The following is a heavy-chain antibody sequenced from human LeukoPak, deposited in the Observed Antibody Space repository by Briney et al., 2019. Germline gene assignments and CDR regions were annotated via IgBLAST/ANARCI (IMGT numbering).Heavy chain of an antibody. D-gene: IGHD3-22*01. J-gene: IGHJ4*02. CDR2: IYYRGST. Sequence: SETLSLTCTVSGGSISSSSYYWGWIRQPPGKGLEWIGSIYYRGSTYYNPSLKSRVTISVDTSKDQFSLKLSSVTAADTAVYYCARVCYYDSSGYCYWGQGTLVTVSS. CDR1: GGSISSSSYY. V-gene: IGHV4-39*07. CDR3: ARVCYYDSSGYCY.